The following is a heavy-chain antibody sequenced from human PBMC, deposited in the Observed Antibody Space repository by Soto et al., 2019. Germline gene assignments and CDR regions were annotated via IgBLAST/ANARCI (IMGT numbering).Heavy chain of an antibody. Sequence: PSETLSLTCTVSGGSISSSYWSWIRQPPGKGLEWIGETHHSGRTNYNPSLKSRVTISVDKSKNHFSLKLSSVTAADTAVYYCARSEATVLDYWGQGTLVTVPQ. CDR3: ARSEATVLDY. CDR1: GGSISSSY. J-gene: IGHJ4*02. V-gene: IGHV4-34*01. CDR2: THHSGRT. D-gene: IGHD4-17*01.